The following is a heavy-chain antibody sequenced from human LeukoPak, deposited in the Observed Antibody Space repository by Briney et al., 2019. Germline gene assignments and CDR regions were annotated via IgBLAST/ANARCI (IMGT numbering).Heavy chain of an antibody. CDR1: GGSISSSY. V-gene: IGHV4-59*08. D-gene: IGHD3-10*01. CDR2: ISYIGST. J-gene: IGHJ5*02. Sequence: PSETLSLTCTVSGGSISSSYWSWIRQPPGKGLEWIGYISYIGSTNYNPSLKSRVSISIDTSKNQFSLNLNSVTASDTAVYYCARLGYYTPGTYSGWFDPWGQGILVTVPS. CDR3: ARLGYYTPGTYSGWFDP.